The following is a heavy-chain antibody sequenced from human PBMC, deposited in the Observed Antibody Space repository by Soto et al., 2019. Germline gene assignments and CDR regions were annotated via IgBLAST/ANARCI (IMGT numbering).Heavy chain of an antibody. Sequence: SETLSLTCTVSGASISVFYWSWIRKSAGTGLEWIGRIYATGTTDYNPSLKSRVMMSVDTSKKQFSLKLRSVTAADTAVYYCVRDGTKTLRDWFDPWGQGMSVTVSS. CDR1: GASISVFY. CDR2: IYATGTT. D-gene: IGHD1-1*01. CDR3: VRDGTKTLRDWFDP. J-gene: IGHJ5*02. V-gene: IGHV4-4*07.